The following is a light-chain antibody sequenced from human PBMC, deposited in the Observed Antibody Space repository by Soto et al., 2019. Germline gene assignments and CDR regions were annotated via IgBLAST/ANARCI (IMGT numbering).Light chain of an antibody. V-gene: IGKV3-15*01. CDR3: QQHDNWPRT. CDR2: GTS. CDR1: QTVSNN. Sequence: EVVMTQSPATLSVSPGETATLSCRASQTVSNNLAWYQQKPGQAPRRLIHGTSTRATGIPARFSGSGSGTQFTLTISSLQSEDFAVYYCQQHDNWPRTFGQGTKVEVK. J-gene: IGKJ1*01.